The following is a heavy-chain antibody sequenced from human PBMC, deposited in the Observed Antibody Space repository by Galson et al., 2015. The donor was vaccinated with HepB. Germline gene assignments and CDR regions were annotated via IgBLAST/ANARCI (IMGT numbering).Heavy chain of an antibody. CDR3: AREPWPQYYYDSSGYPYFDY. CDR1: GFTFSSYA. CDR2: ISYDGSNK. Sequence: SLRLSCAASGFTFSSYAMHWVRQAPGKGLEWVAVISYDGSNKYYADSVKGRFTISRDNSKNTLYLQMNSLRAEDTAVYYCAREPWPQYYYDSSGYPYFDYWGQGTLVTVSS. J-gene: IGHJ4*02. V-gene: IGHV3-30*04. D-gene: IGHD3-22*01.